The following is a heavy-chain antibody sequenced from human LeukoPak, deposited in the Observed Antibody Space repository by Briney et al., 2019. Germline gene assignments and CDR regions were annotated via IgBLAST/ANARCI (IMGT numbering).Heavy chain of an antibody. CDR2: IYYSGST. Sequence: PSETLSLTCTVSGGSISSSSHYWGWIRQPPGKGLEWIGSIYYSGSTYYNPSLKSRVTISVDTSKNQFSLKLSSVTAADTAVYYCARLTFWSGYYYFDYWGQGTLVTVSS. D-gene: IGHD3-3*01. CDR1: GGSISSSSHY. J-gene: IGHJ4*02. CDR3: ARLTFWSGYYYFDY. V-gene: IGHV4-39*01.